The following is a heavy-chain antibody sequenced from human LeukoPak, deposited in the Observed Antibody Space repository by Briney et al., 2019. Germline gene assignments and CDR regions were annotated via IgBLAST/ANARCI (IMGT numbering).Heavy chain of an antibody. CDR1: GFTFGKYW. J-gene: IGHJ4*02. V-gene: IGHV3-7*03. Sequence: GGSLRLSCVASGFTFGKYWTSWVRQAPGKGLEWVANIKLDGSEKNYVDSVKGRFTISRDNTKNSLYLRMNSLRVEDTAVFYCARDQYDTWSRRGNFDSWGQGTLVIVSS. CDR2: IKLDGSEK. D-gene: IGHD3-3*01. CDR3: ARDQYDTWSRRGNFDS.